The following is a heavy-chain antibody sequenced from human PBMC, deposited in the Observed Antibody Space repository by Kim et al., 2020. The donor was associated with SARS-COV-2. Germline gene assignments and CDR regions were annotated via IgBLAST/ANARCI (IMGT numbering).Heavy chain of an antibody. V-gene: IGHV4-31*02. D-gene: IGHD3-22*01. Sequence: KSRVTISVDTSKNQFSLKLSSVTAADTAVYYCAKFIGNYYDSSGYFWFDPWGQGTLVTVSS. CDR3: AKFIGNYYDSSGYFWFDP. J-gene: IGHJ5*02.